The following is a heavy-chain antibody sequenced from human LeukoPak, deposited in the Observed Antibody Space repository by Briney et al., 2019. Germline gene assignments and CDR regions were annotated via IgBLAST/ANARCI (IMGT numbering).Heavy chain of an antibody. CDR3: ARGGMNSIWYGAFAV. CDR2: IGTAGDT. J-gene: IGHJ3*01. D-gene: IGHD6-13*01. V-gene: IGHV3-13*04. Sequence: GGSLRLSCTASGFTFSTYDMHWVRHRTGKGLEWVSYIGTAGDTYYPGSVKGRFTISRENAKNSLYLQMNSLSAGDTAVYYCARGGMNSIWYGAFAVASQETMVTVSS. CDR1: GFTFSTYD.